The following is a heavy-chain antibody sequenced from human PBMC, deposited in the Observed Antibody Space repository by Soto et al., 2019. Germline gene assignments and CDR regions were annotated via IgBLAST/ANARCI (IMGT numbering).Heavy chain of an antibody. D-gene: IGHD6-13*01. CDR3: ARDLLLHSAGTGWFDP. J-gene: IGHJ5*02. V-gene: IGHV3-21*01. Sequence: EVQLVESGGGLVKPGGSLRLSCAASGFTFSSYSMNWVRQAPGKGLEWVSSISSSSSYIYYADSVKGRFTISRDNAKNSLDLQMNSLRAEDTAVYYCARDLLLHSAGTGWFDPWGQGTLVTVSS. CDR2: ISSSSSYI. CDR1: GFTFSSYS.